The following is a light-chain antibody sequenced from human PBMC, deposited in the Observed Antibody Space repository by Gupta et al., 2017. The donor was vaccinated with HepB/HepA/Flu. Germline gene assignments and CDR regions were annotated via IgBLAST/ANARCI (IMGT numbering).Light chain of an antibody. V-gene: IGKV1-39*01. CDR3: QQRDSTPRT. Sequence: DIQMSQYPSSLSASVRDRVTITCRASQRISRYLNWYQQKPGKAPKLLIYAASRLQSGVPSRFSGSGSGTDFTLTISRLQPEDFATYYCQQRDSTPRTFGQGTKVEIK. CDR1: QRISRY. J-gene: IGKJ1*01. CDR2: AAS.